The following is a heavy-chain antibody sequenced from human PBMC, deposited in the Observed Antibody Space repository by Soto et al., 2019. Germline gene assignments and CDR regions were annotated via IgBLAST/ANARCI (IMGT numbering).Heavy chain of an antibody. Sequence: TETLSLTCAVYGGSFSGYYWSWIRQPPGKGLEWIGEINHSGSTNYNPSLKSRVTISVDTSKNQFSLKLSSVTAADTDVYYCARRAGTLFDYWCQGNLVNVS. CDR2: INHSGST. J-gene: IGHJ4*02. CDR1: GGSFSGYY. CDR3: ARRAGTLFDY. V-gene: IGHV4-34*01. D-gene: IGHD1-1*01.